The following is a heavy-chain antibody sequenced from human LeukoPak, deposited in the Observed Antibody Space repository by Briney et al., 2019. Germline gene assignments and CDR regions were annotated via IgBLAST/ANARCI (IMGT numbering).Heavy chain of an antibody. CDR1: GYTFTSYG. Sequence: ASVKVSCKASGYTFTSYGISWVRQAPGQGLEWMGWISAYNGNTNYAQKLQGRVTMTTDTSTSTAYMELRSLRSDDTAVYYCARDHPSYYYYGMDIWGQGTTVTVSS. CDR3: ARDHPSYYYYGMDI. J-gene: IGHJ6*02. V-gene: IGHV1-18*01. CDR2: ISAYNGNT.